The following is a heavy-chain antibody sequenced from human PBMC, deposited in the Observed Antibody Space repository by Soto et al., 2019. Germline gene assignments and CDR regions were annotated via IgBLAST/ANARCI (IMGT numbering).Heavy chain of an antibody. CDR3: AREGMPLNYNYGMDV. CDR2: ISSSGSTI. CDR1: GFTFSDYY. D-gene: IGHD2-2*01. V-gene: IGHV3-11*01. J-gene: IGHJ6*02. Sequence: LRLSCAASGFTFSDYYMSWIRQAPGKGLEWVSYISSSGSTIYYADSVKGRFTISRDNAKNSLYLQMNSLRAEDTAVYYCAREGMPLNYNYGMDVWGQRTTVTVSS.